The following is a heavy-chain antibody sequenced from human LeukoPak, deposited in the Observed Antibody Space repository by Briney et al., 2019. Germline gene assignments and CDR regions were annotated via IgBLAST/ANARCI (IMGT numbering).Heavy chain of an antibody. CDR3: ARPRYGSGSYYNY. J-gene: IGHJ4*02. CDR1: GGSFSGYY. V-gene: IGHV4-34*01. CDR2: INHSGST. Sequence: SETLSLTCAVYGGSFSGYYWSWIRQPPGKGLEWIGEINHSGSTNYNPSLKSRVTISVDTSKNQFSLKLSSVTAADTAVYYCARPRYGSGSYYNYWGQGTLVTVSS. D-gene: IGHD3-10*01.